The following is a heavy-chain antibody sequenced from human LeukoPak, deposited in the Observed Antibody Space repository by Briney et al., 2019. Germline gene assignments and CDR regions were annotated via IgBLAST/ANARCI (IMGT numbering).Heavy chain of an antibody. CDR2: LIVDGGVK. V-gene: IGHV3-7*01. Sequence: PGGSLRLSCAVSGLTFSGDYMVWVRQAPGKGLEWVASLIVDGGVKHYADSVVGRFTISRDNVKKSLYLQMDSLSAGDSAIYYCTRDSDHREGHIHYYAFDVWGQGTLVIFS. D-gene: IGHD1-26*01. CDR3: TRDSDHREGHIHYYAFDV. J-gene: IGHJ3*01. CDR1: GLTFSGDY.